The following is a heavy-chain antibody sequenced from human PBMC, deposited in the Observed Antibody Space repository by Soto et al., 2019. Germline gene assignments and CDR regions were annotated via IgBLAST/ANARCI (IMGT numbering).Heavy chain of an antibody. CDR1: GGSISSGGYY. CDR3: ARTPRY. CDR2: NYYSGST. Sequence: QVQLQESGPGLVKPSQTLSLTCTVSGGSISSGGYYWSWIRQHPGKGLEWIGYNYYSGSTNYNPSLKSRVANSIDASKNQSSRKQSSAAAAEAAVFYYARTPRYWGQEALVTVYS. V-gene: IGHV4-31*03. J-gene: IGHJ4*02.